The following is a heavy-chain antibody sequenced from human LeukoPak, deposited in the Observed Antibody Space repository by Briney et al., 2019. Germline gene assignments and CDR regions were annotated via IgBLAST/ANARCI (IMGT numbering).Heavy chain of an antibody. CDR2: IYSGGST. D-gene: IGHD3-10*01. CDR1: GFTMRNHW. V-gene: IGHV3-53*01. Sequence: PGGSLRLSCAASGFTMRNHWMSWVRQAPGKGLEWVSVIYSGGSTYYADSVKGRFTISRDNSKNTLYLQMNSLRAEDTAVYYCARAPDRSGSYYGGFDIWGQGTMVTVSS. CDR3: ARAPDRSGSYYGGFDI. J-gene: IGHJ3*02.